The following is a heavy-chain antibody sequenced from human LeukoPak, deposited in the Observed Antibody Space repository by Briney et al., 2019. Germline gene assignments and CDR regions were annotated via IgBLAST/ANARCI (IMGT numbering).Heavy chain of an antibody. CDR2: ISSNGGTT. D-gene: IGHD3-22*01. CDR1: GFTFSSDA. J-gene: IGHJ4*02. V-gene: IGHV3-64*01. CDR3: ARSSGYGYYFDY. Sequence: GGSLRLSCAASGFTFSSDAMHWVRKAPGKGLEYVSAISSNGGTTHYGNSVKGRFTISRDNSKNTLYLQMGSLRAEDMAVYFCARSSGYGYYFDYWGQGTLVTVSS.